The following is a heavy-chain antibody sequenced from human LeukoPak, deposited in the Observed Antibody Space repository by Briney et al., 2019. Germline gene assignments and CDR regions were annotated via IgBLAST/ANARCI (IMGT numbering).Heavy chain of an antibody. CDR2: IYYSGST. CDR3: ARSEADDAFDI. CDR1: GGSISSGGYY. Sequence: ASETLSLTCTVSGGSISSGGYYWSWIRQHPGKGLEWIGYIYYSGSTYYNPSLKSRVTISVDTSKNQFSLKLSSVTAAGTAVYYCARSEADDAFDIWGQGTMVTVSS. J-gene: IGHJ3*02. V-gene: IGHV4-31*03.